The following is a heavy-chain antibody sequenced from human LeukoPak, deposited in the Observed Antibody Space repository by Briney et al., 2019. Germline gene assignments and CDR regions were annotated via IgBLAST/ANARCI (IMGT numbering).Heavy chain of an antibody. CDR3: AKPEVLRFLEWLSPYYYYGMDV. V-gene: IGHV3-23*01. Sequence: GGSLRLSCAASGFTFSSYAMSWVRQAPGKGLEWVSTITYSGGNTYYADSVKGRFTISRDNSKNTLYLQMNSLIAEDTAVYYCAKPEVLRFLEWLSPYYYYGMDVWGQGTTVTVSS. CDR1: GFTFSSYA. CDR2: ITYSGGNT. D-gene: IGHD3-3*01. J-gene: IGHJ6*02.